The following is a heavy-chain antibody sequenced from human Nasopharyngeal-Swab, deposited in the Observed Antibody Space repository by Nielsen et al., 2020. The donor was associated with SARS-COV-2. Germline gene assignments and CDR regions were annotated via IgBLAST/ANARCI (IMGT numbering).Heavy chain of an antibody. CDR1: GFTFSSYS. CDR2: ISSSSSTI. Sequence: GESLKISCAASGFTFSSYSMNWVRQAPGKGLEWVSYISSSSSTIYYADSVKGRFTISRDNAKNSLYLQMNSLRAEDTAVYYCARGPGAVRFLEWLPNYYYGMDVWGQGTTVTVSS. J-gene: IGHJ6*02. V-gene: IGHV3-48*04. CDR3: ARGPGAVRFLEWLPNYYYGMDV. D-gene: IGHD3-3*01.